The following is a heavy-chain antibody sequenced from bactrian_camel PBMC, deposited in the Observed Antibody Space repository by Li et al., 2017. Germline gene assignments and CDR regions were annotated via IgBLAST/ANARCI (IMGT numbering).Heavy chain of an antibody. D-gene: IGHD5*01. Sequence: QVQLVESGGGSVQAGGSLRLSCTASGYASSRYCMGWFRQAPGNGLEWVSSIYIDGSITYYADSVQGRFTISRDNSKNTLYLQMNSLKPEDTAIYYCAASRVGWRTTVTTCPIDPGSWAEFGYWGQGTQVTVS. CDR3: AASRVGWRTTVTTCPIDPGSWAEFGY. V-gene: IGHV3-2*01. J-gene: IGHJ6*01. CDR1: GYASSRYC. CDR2: IYIDGSIT.